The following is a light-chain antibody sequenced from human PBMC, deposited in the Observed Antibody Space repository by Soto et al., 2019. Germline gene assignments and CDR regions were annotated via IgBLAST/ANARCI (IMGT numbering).Light chain of an antibody. CDR3: QHYGSSQWT. CDR1: QSVSSCY. V-gene: IGKV3-20*01. Sequence: EIVLTQSPGTLSLSPGERATLSCRASQSVSSCYVAWYQQKPGQAPRLLIYGASSRATGIPDRFSGSGSGTDFTLTISRLEPEDSAVYYCQHYGSSQWTFGQGTKVEIK. J-gene: IGKJ1*01. CDR2: GAS.